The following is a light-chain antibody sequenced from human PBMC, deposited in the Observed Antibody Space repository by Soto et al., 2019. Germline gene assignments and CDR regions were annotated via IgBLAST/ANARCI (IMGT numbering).Light chain of an antibody. J-gene: IGLJ2*01. CDR1: SSDVGSHNF. CDR2: EVT. V-gene: IGLV2-23*02. CDR3: GTWDSSLSVGGV. Sequence: QSVLTQPASVSGSPGQSITISCTGTSSDVGSHNFVSWYQQRPGKAPKLMIFEVTKRPSGVSSRFSASKSGNTASLTISGVQAEDEADYYCGTWDSSLSVGGVFGGGTKLTVL.